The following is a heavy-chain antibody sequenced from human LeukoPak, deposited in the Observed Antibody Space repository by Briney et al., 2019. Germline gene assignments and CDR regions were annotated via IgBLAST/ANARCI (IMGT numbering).Heavy chain of an antibody. CDR2: ISSSSSTI. D-gene: IGHD3-10*01. J-gene: IGHJ4*02. CDR1: GFTFSTYS. V-gene: IGHV3-48*04. CDR3: AKDLEGSGSYFH. Sequence: GGSLRLSCAASGFTFSTYSMNWVRQAPGKGLEWISYISSSSSTIYYADSVKGRFTISRDNAKNSLYLQMNSLRAEDTAVYYCAKDLEGSGSYFHWGQGTLVTVSS.